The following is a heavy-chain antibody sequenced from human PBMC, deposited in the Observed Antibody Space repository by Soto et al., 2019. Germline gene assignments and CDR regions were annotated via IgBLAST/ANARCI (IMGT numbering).Heavy chain of an antibody. D-gene: IGHD3-10*01. CDR3: ARDTNYYASGSGVDF. CDR1: GFTFSSYS. J-gene: IGHJ4*02. Sequence: PGGSLRLSCVASGFTFSSYSMSWVRQAPGEGLEWVSSMTSNTNYIHYGESVKGRFAISRDNAKNSLYLQMNSLRADDTAVYFCARDTNYYASGSGVDFWGQGTLVTVSS. CDR2: MTSNTNYI. V-gene: IGHV3-21*01.